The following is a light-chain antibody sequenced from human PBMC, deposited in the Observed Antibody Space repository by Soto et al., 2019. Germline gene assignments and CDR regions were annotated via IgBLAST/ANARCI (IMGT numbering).Light chain of an antibody. J-gene: IGKJ1*01. CDR2: SAS. Sequence: DIQMTQSPSSLSASVGDRVSITCRASQSISGYLNWYQQKPGKAPNLLIYSASSLQSGVPSRFSGSGSGTDFTLTISSLQPEDFASYYCQQSFGTPWTFGQGTKVDIK. CDR3: QQSFGTPWT. V-gene: IGKV1-39*01. CDR1: QSISGY.